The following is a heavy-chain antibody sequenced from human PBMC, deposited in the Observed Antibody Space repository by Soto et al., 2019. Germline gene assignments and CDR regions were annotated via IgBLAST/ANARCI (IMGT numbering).Heavy chain of an antibody. CDR1: GGSFSGYY. CDR2: INHSGST. CDR3: ARAGSSGYYTDNWFDP. D-gene: IGHD3-22*01. V-gene: IGHV4-34*09. Sequence: KTSETLSLTCAVYGGSFSGYYWSWIRQPPGKGLEWIGEINHSGSTNYNPSLKSRVTISVDTSKNQFSLKLSSVTAADTAVYYCARAGSSGYYTDNWFDPWGQGTLVTVSS. J-gene: IGHJ5*02.